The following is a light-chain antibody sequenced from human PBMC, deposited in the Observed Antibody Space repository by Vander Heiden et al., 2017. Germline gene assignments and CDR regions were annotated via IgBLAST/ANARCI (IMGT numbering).Light chain of an antibody. CDR3: HQYYSSPFT. Sequence: DIVMTQSPDSLAVSPGERATINCKSSQSILYSSNNKNYLAWYQQKPGQPPKLLIYWASTRESGVPDRFSGSGSGTDFTLTISSLQAEDVAVYYCHQYYSSPFTFGPGTKVDIK. V-gene: IGKV4-1*01. CDR1: QSILYSSNNKNY. J-gene: IGKJ3*01. CDR2: WAS.